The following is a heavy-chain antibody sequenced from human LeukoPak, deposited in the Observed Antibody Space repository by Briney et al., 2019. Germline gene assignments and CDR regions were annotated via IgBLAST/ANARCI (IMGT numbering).Heavy chain of an antibody. Sequence: SETLSLTCAVYGGSFSGYYWSWIRQPPGKGLEWIGEINHSGSTNYNPSLKSRVTISVDTSKNQFSLKLSSVTAADTAVYYCARFSESSSLYYFDYWGQGTLVTVSS. D-gene: IGHD2-2*01. CDR3: ARFSESSSLYYFDY. V-gene: IGHV4-34*01. J-gene: IGHJ4*02. CDR2: INHSGST. CDR1: GGSFSGYY.